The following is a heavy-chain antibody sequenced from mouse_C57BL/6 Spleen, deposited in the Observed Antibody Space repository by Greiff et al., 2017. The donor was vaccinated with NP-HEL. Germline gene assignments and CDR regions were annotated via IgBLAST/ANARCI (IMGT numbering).Heavy chain of an antibody. CDR2: ILPGSGST. Sequence: VKLQESGAELMKPGASVKLSCKASGYTFTGYWIEWVKQRPGHGLEWIGEILPGSGSTNYNEKFKGKATLPADTSSNTAYMQLSILTTEDSAIYYCARDIGKYYAMDYWGQGTSVTVSS. V-gene: IGHV1-9*01. CDR1: GYTFTGYW. D-gene: IGHD3-1*01. CDR3: ARDIGKYYAMDY. J-gene: IGHJ4*01.